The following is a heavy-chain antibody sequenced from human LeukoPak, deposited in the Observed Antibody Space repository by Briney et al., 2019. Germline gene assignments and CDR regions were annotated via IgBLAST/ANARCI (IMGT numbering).Heavy chain of an antibody. Sequence: ASVKVSCKASGYTFTSYDINWVRQATGQGLEWMGWMNPNSGNTGYAQKFQGRVTMTRNTSISTAYMELSSLRSEDTAVYYCSSSFYGDYVAFDIWGQGTMVTVSS. D-gene: IGHD4-17*01. CDR3: SSSFYGDYVAFDI. CDR1: GYTFTSYD. CDR2: MNPNSGNT. J-gene: IGHJ3*02. V-gene: IGHV1-8*01.